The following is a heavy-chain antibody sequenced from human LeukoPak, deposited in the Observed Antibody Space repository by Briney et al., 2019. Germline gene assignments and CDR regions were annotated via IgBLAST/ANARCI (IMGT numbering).Heavy chain of an antibody. CDR2: ISGSGGST. D-gene: IGHD2-2*01. CDR1: GFTFSSYA. V-gene: IGHV3-23*01. Sequence: GGSLRLSCAAPGFTFSSYAMSWVRQAPGKGLEWVSVISGSGGSTYYADSVKGRFTISRDNSKNTLYLQMNSLRAEDTAVYYCAKDGVPHASGDPTRFWGQGTLVTVSS. CDR3: AKDGVPHASGDPTRF. J-gene: IGHJ4*02.